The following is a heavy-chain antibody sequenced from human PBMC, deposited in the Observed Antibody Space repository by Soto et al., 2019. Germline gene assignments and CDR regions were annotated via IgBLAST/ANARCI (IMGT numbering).Heavy chain of an antibody. Sequence: EVQLVESGGGLVQPGGSLRLSCAASGFTFSSYWMSWVRQAPGKGLEWLANIKEDGTEKYYVDSLKGRFTISRDNAKNSLYVQMNGLRVDDTAVYYCARGGIGYCSGGTCFHTAFDMWGQGSMVTVSS. CDR3: ARGGIGYCSGGTCFHTAFDM. CDR1: GFTFSSYW. D-gene: IGHD2-15*01. V-gene: IGHV3-7*01. J-gene: IGHJ3*02. CDR2: IKEDGTEK.